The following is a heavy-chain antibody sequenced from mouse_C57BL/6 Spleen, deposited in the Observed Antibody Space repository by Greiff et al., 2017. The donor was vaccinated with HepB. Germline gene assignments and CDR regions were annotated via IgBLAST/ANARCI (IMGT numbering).Heavy chain of an antibody. CDR2: INPNYGTT. D-gene: IGHD2-4*01. Sequence: EVKLMESGPELVKPGASVKISCKASGYSFTDYNMNWVKQSNGKSLEWIGVINPNYGTTSYNQKFKGKATLTVDQSSSTAYMQLNSLTSEDSAVYYCARSYYDYDRDYFDYWGQGTTLTVSS. CDR3: ARSYYDYDRDYFDY. V-gene: IGHV1-39*01. CDR1: GYSFTDYN. J-gene: IGHJ2*01.